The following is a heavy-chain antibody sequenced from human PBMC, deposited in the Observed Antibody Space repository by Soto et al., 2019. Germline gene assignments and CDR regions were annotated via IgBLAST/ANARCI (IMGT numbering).Heavy chain of an antibody. CDR1: GVSISSRTNY. CDR2: IYYTGNT. D-gene: IGHD5-12*01. Sequence: ETLSLACRVSGVSISSRTNYCGWVREPPGKGLEWIGSIYYTGNTYYNPSLKSRVTISVDTSKNQLSLTMSSVTAADTAVYYCARGPHSGYDPLDSWGQGTMVTV. V-gene: IGHV4-39*01. J-gene: IGHJ4*02. CDR3: ARGPHSGYDPLDS.